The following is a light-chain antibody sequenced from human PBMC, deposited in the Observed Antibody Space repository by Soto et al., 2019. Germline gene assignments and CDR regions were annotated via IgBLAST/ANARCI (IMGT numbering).Light chain of an antibody. CDR2: DAS. CDR3: QQYNNWPWT. Sequence: EIVLTQSPATLSLSPGERATLSCRASQSVSRYLAWYQQKPGQAPRLLIYDASNRATGIPARFSGSGSGTEFTLTINSLQSEDFAVYYCQQYNNWPWTFGQGTKVDIK. V-gene: IGKV3-11*01. J-gene: IGKJ1*01. CDR1: QSVSRY.